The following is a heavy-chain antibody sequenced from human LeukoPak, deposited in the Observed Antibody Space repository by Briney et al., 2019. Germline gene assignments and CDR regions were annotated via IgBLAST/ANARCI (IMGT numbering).Heavy chain of an antibody. J-gene: IGHJ4*02. CDR2: INPNSGGT. CDR3: ARAIYCSGGSCYPYYFDY. CDR1: GYTFTGYY. V-gene: IGHV1-2*02. D-gene: IGHD2-15*01. Sequence: ASVKVSCKASGYTFTGYYMHWVRQAPGQGLEWMGWINPNSGGTNYAQKFQGRVTMTRDTSISTAYMELSRLRSDDTAVYYCARAIYCSGGSCYPYYFDYWGQGTLVTVSS.